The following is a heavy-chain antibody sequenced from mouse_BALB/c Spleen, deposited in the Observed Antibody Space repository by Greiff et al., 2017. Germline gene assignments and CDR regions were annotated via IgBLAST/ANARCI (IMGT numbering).Heavy chain of an antibody. CDR1: GYTFSSYW. V-gene: IGHV1-9*01. Sequence: QVQLQQSGAELMKPGASVKISCKATGYTFSSYWIEWVKQRPGHGLEWIGEILPGSGSTNYNEKFKGKATFTADTSSNTAYMQLSSLTSEDSAVYYCARWDYYDYDGYAMDYWGQGTSVTVSS. D-gene: IGHD2-4*01. J-gene: IGHJ4*01. CDR2: ILPGSGST. CDR3: ARWDYYDYDGYAMDY.